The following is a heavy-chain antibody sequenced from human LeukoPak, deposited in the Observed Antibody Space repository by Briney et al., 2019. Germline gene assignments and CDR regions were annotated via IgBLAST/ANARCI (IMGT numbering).Heavy chain of an antibody. CDR1: GFTFSSYA. Sequence: SGGSLRLSCAASGFTFSSYAMTWVRQAPGKGLEWVSAISGSGGTTYYADSVKGGFIISRGNSEKTLYMHMNSLRAEDTAIYYCAKWFSDFYGQSRNYYFDYWGQGTLVTVSS. CDR2: ISGSGGTT. D-gene: IGHD1-26*01. V-gene: IGHV3-23*01. J-gene: IGHJ4*02. CDR3: AKWFSDFYGQSRNYYFDY.